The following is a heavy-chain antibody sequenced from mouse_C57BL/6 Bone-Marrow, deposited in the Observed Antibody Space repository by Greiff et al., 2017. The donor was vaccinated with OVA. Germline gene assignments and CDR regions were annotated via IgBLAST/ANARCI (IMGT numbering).Heavy chain of an antibody. V-gene: IGHV5-12*01. CDR1: GFTFSDYY. Sequence: EVKLVESGGGLVQPGGSLKLSCAASGFTFSDYYMYWVRQTPEKRLAWVAYISTGGGSTYYPDTVKGRFTISRDNAKNTLDLQMSRLKSEDTAMYYCARRRYSGYIDYWGTGTTVTVSS. CDR2: ISTGGGST. J-gene: IGHJ1*03. CDR3: ARRRYSGYIDY. D-gene: IGHD1-1*01.